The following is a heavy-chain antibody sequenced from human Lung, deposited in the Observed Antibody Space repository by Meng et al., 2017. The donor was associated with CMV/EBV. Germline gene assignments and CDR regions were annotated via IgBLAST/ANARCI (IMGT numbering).Heavy chain of an antibody. D-gene: IGHD6-19*01. CDR2: IYTSGST. CDR3: AREGAYSSAWYDGLDV. J-gene: IGHJ6*02. CDR1: GDSINSGSFY. Sequence: QGQLPESGPGLVKPYQPRSLPCTVPGDSINSGSFYWGWIRQPAGKGLEWIGHIYTSGSTNYTPSLKSRVTISMDTSKNQFSLKLRSVTAADTAVYYCAREGAYSSAWYDGLDVWGQGTTVTVSS. V-gene: IGHV4-61*02.